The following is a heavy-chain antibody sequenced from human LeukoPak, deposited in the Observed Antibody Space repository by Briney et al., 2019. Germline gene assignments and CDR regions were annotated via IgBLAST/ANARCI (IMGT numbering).Heavy chain of an antibody. CDR1: GFTVSSNY. J-gene: IGHJ4*02. Sequence: GGSLRLSCAASGFTVSSNYMSWVRQAPGKGLEWVSVIHSGGSTYYADSVKGRFTISRDNSKNTLYLQMNSLRAEDTAVYYCARGRDSSWRIFDYWGQGTLVTVSS. CDR2: IHSGGST. V-gene: IGHV3-53*01. D-gene: IGHD6-13*01. CDR3: ARGRDSSWRIFDY.